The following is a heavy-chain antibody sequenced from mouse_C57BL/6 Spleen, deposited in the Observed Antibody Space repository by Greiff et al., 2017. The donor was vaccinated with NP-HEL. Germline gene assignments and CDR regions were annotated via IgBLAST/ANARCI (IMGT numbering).Heavy chain of an antibody. CDR2: IYPGSGST. Sequence: QVQLQQPGAELVKPGASVKMSCKASGYTFTSYWITWVKQRPGQGLEWIGDIYPGSGSTNYNEKFKSKATLTVDTSSSTAYMQLSSLTSEDSAVYYCARFPYYYGSSYVFDYWGQGTTLTVSS. CDR1: GYTFTSYW. D-gene: IGHD1-1*01. CDR3: ARFPYYYGSSYVFDY. J-gene: IGHJ2*01. V-gene: IGHV1-55*01.